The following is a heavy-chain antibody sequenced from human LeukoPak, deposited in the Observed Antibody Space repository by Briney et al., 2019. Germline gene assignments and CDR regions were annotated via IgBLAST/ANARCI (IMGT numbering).Heavy chain of an antibody. CDR1: GGSISSGGYY. CDR2: IYYSGST. D-gene: IGHD3-3*01. J-gene: IGHJ6*02. CDR3: ARGKGVTIFGVVKYYGMDV. Sequence: PSQTLSLTCTVSGGSISSGGYYSSWIRQHPGKCLEWLGYIYYSGSTYYNPSLKSRVTISVDTSKNQFSLKLSSVTAADTAVYYCARGKGVTIFGVVKYYGMDVWGQGTTVTVSS. V-gene: IGHV4-31*03.